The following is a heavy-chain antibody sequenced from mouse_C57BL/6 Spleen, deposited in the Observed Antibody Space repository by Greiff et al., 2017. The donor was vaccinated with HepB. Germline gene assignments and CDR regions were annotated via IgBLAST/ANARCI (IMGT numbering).Heavy chain of an antibody. D-gene: IGHD2-3*01. CDR3: ARRDGYYPYYYAMDY. Sequence: QVQLKQPGAELVRPGSSVKLSCKASGYTFTSYWMDWVKQRPGQGLEWIGNIYPSDSETHYNQKFKDKATLTVDKSSSTAYMQLSSLTSEDSAVYYCARRDGYYPYYYAMDYWGQGTSVTVSS. CDR2: IYPSDSET. V-gene: IGHV1-61*01. J-gene: IGHJ4*01. CDR1: GYTFTSYW.